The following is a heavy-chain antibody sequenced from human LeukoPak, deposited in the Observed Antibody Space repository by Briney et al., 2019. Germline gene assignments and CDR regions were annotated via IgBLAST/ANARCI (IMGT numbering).Heavy chain of an antibody. CDR3: ARPSRDGYNYPPNFDY. CDR1: GFTFSNYW. V-gene: IGHV3-7*01. D-gene: IGHD5-24*01. Sequence: GGSLRLPCVASGFTFSNYWMAWIRHAPGRGLEWVANINKDGSETYYLDSVRGRFTISRDNAKNSLYLQMNSLRAEDTAVYYCARPSRDGYNYPPNFDYWGQGTLVTVSS. CDR2: INKDGSET. J-gene: IGHJ4*02.